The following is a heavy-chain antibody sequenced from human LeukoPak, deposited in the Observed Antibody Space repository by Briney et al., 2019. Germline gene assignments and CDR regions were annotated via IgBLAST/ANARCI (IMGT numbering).Heavy chain of an antibody. Sequence: GGSLRLSCAASGFIFSTYIMNWVRQAPGKGLEWVSSVSSSSSYMYYADSVKGRFTISRDNAKNSLYLQMNSLRAEDTAVYYCARGSADFDYWGQETLVTVSS. V-gene: IGHV3-21*06. CDR3: ARGSADFDY. J-gene: IGHJ4*02. CDR2: VSSSSSYM. D-gene: IGHD6-19*01. CDR1: GFIFSTYI.